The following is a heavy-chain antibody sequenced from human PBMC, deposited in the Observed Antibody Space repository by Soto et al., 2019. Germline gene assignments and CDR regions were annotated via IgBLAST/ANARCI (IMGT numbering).Heavy chain of an antibody. CDR3: ARPLWRNDYNWGYFDL. D-gene: IGHD4-4*01. Sequence: TGGSLRLSSAASGVTFSGYWMHWVRQAPGKGLEWVAVISYDGSNKYYADSVKGRFTISGDNSKNTLYLQMNSLRAEDTAVYYCARPLWRNDYNWGYFDLWGRGTLVTVSS. CDR1: GVTFSGYW. J-gene: IGHJ2*01. CDR2: ISYDGSNK. V-gene: IGHV3-30-3*01.